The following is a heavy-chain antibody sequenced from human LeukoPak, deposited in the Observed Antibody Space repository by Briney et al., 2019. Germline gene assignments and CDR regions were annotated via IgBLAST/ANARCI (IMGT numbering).Heavy chain of an antibody. CDR2: IKQDGSEK. CDR1: GFTFSSYW. V-gene: IGHV3-7*01. CDR3: ARDTGPSSTSLH. J-gene: IGHJ4*02. D-gene: IGHD2-2*01. Sequence: GGSRRLSCAASGFTFSSYWMSWVRQAPGKGLEWVANIKQDGSEKYYVDSVKGRFTISRDNAKNSLYLQMNSLRAADTAVYYCARDTGPSSTSLHWGQGTLVTVSS.